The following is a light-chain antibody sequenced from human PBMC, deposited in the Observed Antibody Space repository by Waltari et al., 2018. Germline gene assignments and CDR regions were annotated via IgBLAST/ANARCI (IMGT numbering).Light chain of an antibody. J-gene: IGLJ1*01. Sequence: SYELTQPPSVSVSPGQTASISCSGDRLGEKFATWYQQTPGQSPVLVIYQDTKRPSGIPERFSGSNSGNTATLTISGTQALDEADYYCQTWDTSNEAIFGPGTKVTVL. CDR2: QDT. V-gene: IGLV3-1*01. CDR3: QTWDTSNEAI. CDR1: RLGEKF.